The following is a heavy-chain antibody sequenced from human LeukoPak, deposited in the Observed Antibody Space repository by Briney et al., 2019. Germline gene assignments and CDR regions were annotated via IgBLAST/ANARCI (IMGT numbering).Heavy chain of an antibody. V-gene: IGHV3-74*01. J-gene: IGHJ4*02. D-gene: IGHD6-13*01. CDR2: INSDGSIT. CDR1: AFTFSNYW. CDR3: AKDQKSIAATGYDY. Sequence: GGSLRLSCEASAFTFSNYWMHWVRQAPGKGLVWVSRINSDGSITNYADSVKGRFTISRDNAKNTLFLQMDSLRAEDTAVYFCAKDQKSIAATGYDYWGQGTLVTVSS.